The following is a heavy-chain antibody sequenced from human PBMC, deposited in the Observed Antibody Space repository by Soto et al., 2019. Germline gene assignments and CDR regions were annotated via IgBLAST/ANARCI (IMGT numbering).Heavy chain of an antibody. CDR1: GDSVNTPHYY. CDR2: IYYSGST. J-gene: IGHJ4*02. D-gene: IGHD3-9*01. CDR3: ASVNILTGYYFDH. V-gene: IGHV4-30-4*01. Sequence: PSETLSLTCTVSGDSVNTPHYYWSWIRQPPGKGLEWIGYIYYSGSTYYNPSLKSRVTISVDTSKNQFSLKLSSVTAADTAVYYCASVNILTGYYFDHWGQGTQVTVSS.